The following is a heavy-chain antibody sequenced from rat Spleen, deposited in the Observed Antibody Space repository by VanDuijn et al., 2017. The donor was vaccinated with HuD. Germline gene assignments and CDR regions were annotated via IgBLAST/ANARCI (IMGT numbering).Heavy chain of an antibody. Sequence: EVQLVESGGGLVQPGRSLKLSCAASGFTFTKYGMSWVRQAPTKGLEWVASISYDGGSTNYRDSVKGRFTISRDNAKNTLYLQMESLRSEDTATYYCAKDPWESGANWFAYWGQGTLVTVSS. D-gene: IGHD4-3*01. CDR2: ISYDGGST. CDR3: AKDPWESGANWFAY. V-gene: IGHV5-20*01. J-gene: IGHJ3*01. CDR1: GFTFTKYG.